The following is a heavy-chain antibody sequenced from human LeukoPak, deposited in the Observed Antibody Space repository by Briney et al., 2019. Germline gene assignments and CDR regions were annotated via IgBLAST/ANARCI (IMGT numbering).Heavy chain of an antibody. CDR3: ARRGRASGRYSYGMDV. V-gene: IGHV1-8*01. Sequence: VSVKVSCKASGYSFTNYDITWVRQATGQGLEWMGWMNPNTGMTGFAEKFQGRVTMTRNSSTSSTAYMELRSLRSEDTAVYYCARRGRASGRYSYGMDVWGQGTTVTVSS. J-gene: IGHJ6*02. D-gene: IGHD3-10*01. CDR1: GYSFTNYD. CDR2: MNPNTGMT.